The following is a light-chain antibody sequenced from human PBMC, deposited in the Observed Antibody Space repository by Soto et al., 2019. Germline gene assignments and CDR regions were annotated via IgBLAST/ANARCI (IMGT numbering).Light chain of an antibody. CDR1: SSNIGAGYD. V-gene: IGLV1-40*01. J-gene: IGLJ3*02. Sequence: QSVLTQPPSVSGAPGQRVTISCTGSSSNIGAGYDVHWYQQLPGTAPKLLIYGNSNRPSGVPERFSGSKSGTSASLAITGLRAEDEADYYCQYYDSSLSGWVFGGGTKVTVL. CDR3: QYYDSSLSGWV. CDR2: GNS.